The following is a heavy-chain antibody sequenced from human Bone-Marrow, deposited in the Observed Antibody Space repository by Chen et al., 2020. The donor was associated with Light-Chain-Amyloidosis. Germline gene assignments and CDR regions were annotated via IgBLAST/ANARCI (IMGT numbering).Heavy chain of an antibody. J-gene: IGHJ4*02. Sequence: QVQLQQWGAGLLKPSETLSLTCAVYGGSFSGYYWSWIRQPPGKGLEWIGEINHSGSTNYNPSLKSRVTISVGTSKNHFSLKLSSVTAADTAVYSCARDWRARHGYWGQGTLVTVSS. D-gene: IGHD6-6*01. CDR2: INHSGST. CDR1: GGSFSGYY. CDR3: ARDWRARHGY. V-gene: IGHV4-34*01.